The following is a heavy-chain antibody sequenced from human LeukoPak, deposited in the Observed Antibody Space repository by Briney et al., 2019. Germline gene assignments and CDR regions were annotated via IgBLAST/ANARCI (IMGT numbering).Heavy chain of an antibody. D-gene: IGHD6-13*01. Sequence: PGGSLRLSCAASGFTFSSYSMNWVRQAPGKGLEWVSSISSSSSYIYYADSVKGRFTISRDNAKNSLYLQMNSLRAEDTAVYYCARDPPMAAAGTYWGQGTLVTVSS. CDR1: GFTFSSYS. J-gene: IGHJ4*02. CDR3: ARDPPMAAAGTY. V-gene: IGHV3-21*01. CDR2: ISSSSSYI.